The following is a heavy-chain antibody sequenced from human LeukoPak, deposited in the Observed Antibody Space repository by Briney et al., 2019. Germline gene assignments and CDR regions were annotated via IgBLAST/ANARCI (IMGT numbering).Heavy chain of an antibody. V-gene: IGHV4-34*01. Sequence: SETLSLTCAVYGGSFSGYYWSWIRQPPGKGLEWIGEFNHSGSTNYNPSLKSRVTISVDTSKNQFSLKLSSVTAADTAVYYCARVSMIVVVITAFDAFDIWGQGTMVTVSS. CDR1: GGSFSGYY. D-gene: IGHD3-22*01. J-gene: IGHJ3*02. CDR2: FNHSGST. CDR3: ARVSMIVVVITAFDAFDI.